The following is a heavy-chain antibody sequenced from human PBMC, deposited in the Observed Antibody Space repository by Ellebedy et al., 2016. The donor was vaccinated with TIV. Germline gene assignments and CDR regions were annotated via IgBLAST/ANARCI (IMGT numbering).Heavy chain of an antibody. D-gene: IGHD1-26*01. V-gene: IGHV4-59*01. Sequence: MPSETLSLTCTVSGVSIGSYYWTWIRQPPGKGLEWIGNIYYSVSTDYKPSLKSRVTISLDTSTNQLSLELRSVTAADTAVYYCARLLRGTYYGGFDYWGQGTPVTVSS. J-gene: IGHJ4*02. CDR2: IYYSVST. CDR3: ARLLRGTYYGGFDY. CDR1: GVSIGSYY.